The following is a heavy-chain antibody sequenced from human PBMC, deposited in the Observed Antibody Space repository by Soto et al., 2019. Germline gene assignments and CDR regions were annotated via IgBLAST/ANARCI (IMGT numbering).Heavy chain of an antibody. J-gene: IGHJ4*02. CDR1: GNSISSSGYY. CDR2: MSYRGSAYRECT. Sequence: QLQLQESGPGLMQPSETLSLTCSVSGNSISSSGYYWGWIRQPPGKGLEWIGSMSYRGSAYRECTYYNPSLTSRVSISMDTSKNQFSLRLTSVTAADTAVYYCARHPHTYDYTPYYFDYWGQGTLVTVSS. D-gene: IGHD4-4*01. CDR3: ARHPHTYDYTPYYFDY. V-gene: IGHV4-39*01.